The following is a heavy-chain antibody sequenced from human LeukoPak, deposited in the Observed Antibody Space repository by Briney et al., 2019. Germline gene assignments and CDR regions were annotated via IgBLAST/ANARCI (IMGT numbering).Heavy chain of an antibody. Sequence: ASVKVSCKASGYTFTDYYIHWVRQAPGQGLEWLGWINPNSGGTNCAQKFQGRVTMTRDTSISTAYMELSRLRSDDTAVFYCARVYYDFWSGYPHSYYYMDVWGKGTTVTVSS. J-gene: IGHJ6*03. CDR1: GYTFTDYY. CDR3: ARVYYDFWSGYPHSYYYMDV. D-gene: IGHD3-3*01. CDR2: INPNSGGT. V-gene: IGHV1-2*02.